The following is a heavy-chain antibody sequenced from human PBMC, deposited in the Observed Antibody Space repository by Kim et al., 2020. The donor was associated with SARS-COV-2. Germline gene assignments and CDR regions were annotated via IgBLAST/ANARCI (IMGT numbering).Heavy chain of an antibody. CDR2: ISSSSSYI. D-gene: IGHD5-12*01. CDR1: GFTFSSYS. V-gene: IGHV3-21*01. CDR3: ARASGYSGYDFNY. J-gene: IGHJ4*02. Sequence: GVSLRLSCAASGFTFSSYSMNWVRQAPGKGLEWVSSISSSSSYIYYADSVKGRFTISRDNAKNSLYLQMNSLRAEDTAVYYCARASGYSGYDFNYWGQGTLVTVSS.